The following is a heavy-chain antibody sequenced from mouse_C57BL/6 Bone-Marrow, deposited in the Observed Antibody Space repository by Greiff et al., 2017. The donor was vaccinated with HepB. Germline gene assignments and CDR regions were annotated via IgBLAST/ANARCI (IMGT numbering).Heavy chain of an antibody. J-gene: IGHJ1*03. CDR1: GYTFTDYE. Sequence: QVQLQQSGAELVRPGASVTLSCTASGYTFTDYEMHWVKQTPVQGLEWIGAIDPETGGTAYNQKFKGKAILTADKSSSTAYMELRSLTSEDSAVYYCTRRGWYFDVWGTGTTVTVSS. V-gene: IGHV1-15*01. CDR2: IDPETGGT. CDR3: TRRGWYFDV.